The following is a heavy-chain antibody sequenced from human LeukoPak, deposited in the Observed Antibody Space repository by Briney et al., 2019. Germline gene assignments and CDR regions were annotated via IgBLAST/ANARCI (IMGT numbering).Heavy chain of an antibody. V-gene: IGHV4-59*01. CDR1: GGSISSYY. Sequence: SETLSLTCTVSGGSISSYYWSWIRQPPGKGLEWIGYIYYSGSTNYNPSLKSRVTISVDTSKNQFSLKLSSVTAADTAVYYCARLYYDSSAYYYYLDYWGQGTLVTVSS. D-gene: IGHD3-22*01. CDR2: IYYSGST. J-gene: IGHJ4*02. CDR3: ARLYYDSSAYYYYLDY.